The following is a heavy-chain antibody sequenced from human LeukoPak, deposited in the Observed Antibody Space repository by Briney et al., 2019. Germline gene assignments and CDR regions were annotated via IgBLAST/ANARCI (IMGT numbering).Heavy chain of an antibody. D-gene: IGHD7-27*01. V-gene: IGHV3-23*01. CDR3: AKKLPGASFYFDF. CDR2: IGSGGYT. J-gene: IGHJ4*01. Sequence: GGSLRLSCAVSGFTFSSYWMSWVRQTPGKGLEYVSSIGSGGYTFYAGSVRGRFSISRDISQNTVFLQMNSLRAEDTAIYFCAKKLPGASFYFDFWGQGTRVSVSS. CDR1: GFTFSSYW.